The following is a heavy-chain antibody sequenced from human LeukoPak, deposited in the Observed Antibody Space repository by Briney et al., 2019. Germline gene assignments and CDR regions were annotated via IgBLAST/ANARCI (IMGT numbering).Heavy chain of an antibody. CDR3: ARDGGSYVLHYYYMDV. J-gene: IGHJ6*03. CDR1: GFTFSSYS. D-gene: IGHD1-26*01. Sequence: GGSLRLSCAASGFTFSSYSMNWVRQAPGKGLEWVSSISSSSSYIYYADSVKGRFTISRDNAKNSLYLQMNSLRAEDTAVYYCARDGGSYVLHYYYMDVWGKGTTVTVS. V-gene: IGHV3-21*01. CDR2: ISSSSSYI.